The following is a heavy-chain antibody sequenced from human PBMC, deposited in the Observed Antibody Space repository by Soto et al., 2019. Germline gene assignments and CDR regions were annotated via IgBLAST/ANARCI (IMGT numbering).Heavy chain of an antibody. CDR2: TYYRSKWYN. CDR3: ARGLGEYYDFWSGLDYFDY. V-gene: IGHV6-1*01. Sequence: SQTLSLTCAISGDSVSSNSAAWNWIRQSPSRGLEWLGRTYYRSKWYNDYAVSVKSRITINPATSKNQFALQLNLVTPEDTAVYYCARGLGEYYDFWSGLDYFDYWGQGTLVTVSS. CDR1: GDSVSSNSAA. D-gene: IGHD3-3*01. J-gene: IGHJ4*02.